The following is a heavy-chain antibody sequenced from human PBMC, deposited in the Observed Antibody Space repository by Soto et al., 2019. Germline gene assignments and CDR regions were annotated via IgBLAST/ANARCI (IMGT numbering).Heavy chain of an antibody. J-gene: IGHJ6*02. CDR3: ASSVYSGSYYAGGWTYGMDV. CDR1: GFTFSSYS. Sequence: GGSLRLSCAASGFTFSSYSMNWVRQAPGKGLEWVSSISSSSSYIYYADSVKGRFTISRDNAKNSLYLQMNSLRAEDTAVYYCASSVYSGSYYAGGWTYGMDVWGQGTTVTVSS. V-gene: IGHV3-21*01. D-gene: IGHD1-26*01. CDR2: ISSSSSYI.